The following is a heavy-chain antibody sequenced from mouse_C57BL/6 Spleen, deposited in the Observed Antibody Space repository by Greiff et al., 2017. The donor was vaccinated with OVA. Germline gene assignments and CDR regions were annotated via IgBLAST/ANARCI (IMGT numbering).Heavy chain of an antibody. CDR3: ARGIYYDYLYAMDY. J-gene: IGHJ4*01. V-gene: IGHV1-39*01. D-gene: IGHD2-4*01. CDR2: INTNSGTT. CDR1: GYSFTDYN. Sequence: EVQGVESGPELVKPGASVQISCKASGYSFTDYNMNWVKQSNGKSLEWIGVINTNSGTTSYHQKFKGKATLTVDQSSSTAYMQLNSLTSEDSAVYYWARGIYYDYLYAMDYWGQGTSVTVSS.